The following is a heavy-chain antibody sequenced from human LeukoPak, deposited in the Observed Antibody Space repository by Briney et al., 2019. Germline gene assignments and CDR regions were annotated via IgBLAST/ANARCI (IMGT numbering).Heavy chain of an antibody. CDR2: INHSGST. D-gene: IGHD6-19*01. J-gene: IGHJ4*02. V-gene: IGHV4-34*01. CDR3: ARVLVQIIAVAGTVVLDY. CDR1: GGSFSGYY. Sequence: SETLSLTCAVYGGSFSGYYWSWIRQPPGKGLEWIGEINHSGSTNYNPSLKSRVTISVDTSKNQFSLKLSSVTAADTAVYYCARVLVQIIAVAGTVVLDYWGQGTLVTVSS.